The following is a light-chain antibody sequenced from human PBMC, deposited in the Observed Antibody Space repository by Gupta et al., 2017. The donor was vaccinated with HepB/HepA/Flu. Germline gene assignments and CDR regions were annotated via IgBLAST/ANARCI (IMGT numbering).Light chain of an antibody. J-gene: IGLJ3*02. CDR1: SGSDPTNYY. V-gene: IGLV8-61*01. CDR3: MLYMTTGISV. Sequence: QTVVTQETSLSVSPGGTVTLTCGLSSGSDPTNYYPSWYQQTPGQAPRTLIYNTDTRSSGVPDRFSGSILGNKAALTITGAQADDESDYYCMLYMTTGISVFGGGTKLTVL. CDR2: NTD.